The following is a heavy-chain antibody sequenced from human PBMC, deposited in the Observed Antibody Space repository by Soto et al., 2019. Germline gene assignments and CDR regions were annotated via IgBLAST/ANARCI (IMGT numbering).Heavy chain of an antibody. CDR3: ARGWDYVAGGGYPYDYDY. Sequence: QMQLKQSGPGLVKPSGTLSLTCAVSGGSISSNNWWTWVRQPPGKGLEWIGEIYHSGSTNYNPSPKSRVTMSVEKSKNPSSMNLTSVTAADTAVYYRARGWDYVAGGGYPYDYDYWGRGTLVTVSS. V-gene: IGHV4-4*02. CDR2: IYHSGST. D-gene: IGHD2-8*02. J-gene: IGHJ4*02. CDR1: GGSISSNNW.